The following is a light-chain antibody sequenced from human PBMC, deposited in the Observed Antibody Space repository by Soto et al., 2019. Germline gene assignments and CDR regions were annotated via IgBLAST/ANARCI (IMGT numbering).Light chain of an antibody. J-gene: IGKJ4*01. CDR1: QSISSY. CDR2: AAS. Sequence: DIQMTQSPSSLSASVGDRVTITCRASQSISSYLNLYQQKPGKAPKLLIYAASTLQSGVPLRFSGSGSGTSFTLSINSLQPEDFATYYCQQTYSTPLTFGGGTKVDIK. CDR3: QQTYSTPLT. V-gene: IGKV1-39*01.